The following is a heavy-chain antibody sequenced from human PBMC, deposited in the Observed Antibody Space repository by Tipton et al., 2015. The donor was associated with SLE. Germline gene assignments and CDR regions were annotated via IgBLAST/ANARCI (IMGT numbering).Heavy chain of an antibody. Sequence: PGLVKPSQTLSLTCAISGDSVSSNSAAWNWIRQSPSRGLEWLGRTFYRSRWFNDYAVSVKSRINIKADTSKNQFSLELKSVTPDDTAVYYCARPNSGSYYRPDYDYYGLSHWGPGTAVSV. V-gene: IGHV6-1*01. CDR2: TFYRSRWFN. CDR1: GDSVSSNSAA. D-gene: IGHD1-26*01. J-gene: IGHJ6*02. CDR3: ARPNSGSYYRPDYDYYGLSH.